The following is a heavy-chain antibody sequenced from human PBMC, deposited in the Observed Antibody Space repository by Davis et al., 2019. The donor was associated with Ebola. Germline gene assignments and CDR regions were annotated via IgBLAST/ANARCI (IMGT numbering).Heavy chain of an antibody. CDR3: ARADYTRYFDH. D-gene: IGHD3-16*01. CDR2: INHNGAT. V-gene: IGHV4-34*01. CDR1: GGSFTNNY. J-gene: IGHJ4*02. Sequence: MPSETLSLTCGVSGGSFTNNYWSWVRQFPDKGLEWIGEINHNGATNFNPSLKGRVSISVEAWKRQFSLTMTSVTAADTAVYYCARADYTRYFDHWGQGTVVTVSP.